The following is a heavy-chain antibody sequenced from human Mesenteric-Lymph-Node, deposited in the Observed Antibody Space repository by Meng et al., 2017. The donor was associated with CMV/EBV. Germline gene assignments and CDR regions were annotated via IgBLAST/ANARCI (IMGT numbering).Heavy chain of an antibody. Sequence: GESLKISCAASGFTFSNYAMSWVRQPPGKGLEWVSPITASGGSTYYADSVKGRFTISRDNSKNTLYLQMNSLRAEDTAVYYCAKGLDYWGQGTLVTVSS. CDR2: ITASGGST. J-gene: IGHJ4*02. CDR3: AKGLDY. V-gene: IGHV3-23*01. CDR1: GFTFSNYA.